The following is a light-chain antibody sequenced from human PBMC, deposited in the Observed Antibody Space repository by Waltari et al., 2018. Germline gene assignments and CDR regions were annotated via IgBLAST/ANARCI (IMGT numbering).Light chain of an antibody. J-gene: IGKJ2*01. CDR2: GAS. V-gene: IGKV3-15*01. CDR1: QCVRRN. CDR3: QQYNNWPRT. Sequence: ETLMTQSPATLSVSPGALATLSCRASQCVRRNLAWYQQKPGQAPSLLFYGASTRANGVPARFIAGGSGTEFTLTISSLQSGDFAVYYCQQYNNWPRTFGQGTKLEI.